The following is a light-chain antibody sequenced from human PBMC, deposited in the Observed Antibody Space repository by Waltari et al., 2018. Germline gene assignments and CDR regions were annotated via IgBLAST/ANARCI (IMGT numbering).Light chain of an antibody. CDR3: AAWDYSLNGWV. V-gene: IGLV1-44*01. Sequence: QSVLTQPPSASGTPGQRVTISCSGSSSNIGSNTVNWYQQLPGTAPKLLIYSNKQRPSGVPARFSGAKSGTSASLAISGLPSEDEADYYCAAWDYSLNGWVFGGGTKLTVL. J-gene: IGLJ3*02. CDR1: SSNIGSNT. CDR2: SNK.